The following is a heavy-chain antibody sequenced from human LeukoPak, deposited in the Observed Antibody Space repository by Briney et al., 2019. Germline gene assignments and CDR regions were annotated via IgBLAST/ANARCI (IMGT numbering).Heavy chain of an antibody. J-gene: IGHJ6*04. CDR1: GDTFSRFG. V-gene: IGHV1-69*06. CDR2: FVPLFDAS. D-gene: IGHD5-18*01. Sequence: SVKVSCKVSGDTFSRFGISWVRQAPGQGLEWMGGFVPLFDASNYAQKFQGRVTITANTSTHTAYMELSGLRSEDTAVYYCARAEGGRECSYTGYLAYYCYCGMDVWGKGTTVTVSS. CDR3: ARAEGGRECSYTGYLAYYCYCGMDV.